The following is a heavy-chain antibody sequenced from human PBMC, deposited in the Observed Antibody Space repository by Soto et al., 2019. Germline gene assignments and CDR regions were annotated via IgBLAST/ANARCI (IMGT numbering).Heavy chain of an antibody. J-gene: IGHJ4*02. CDR2: IYYSGST. CDR1: GGSISSYY. CDR3: ARLWGYYNDY. Sequence: SETLTPTCTVSGGSISSYYWSWIRQPPGKGLEWIGYIYYSGSTSYNPSLKSRVTISVDTSKNQFSLKLSSVTAADTAVYYCARLWGYYNDYWGQGTLVTVSS. D-gene: IGHD3-22*01. V-gene: IGHV4-59*08.